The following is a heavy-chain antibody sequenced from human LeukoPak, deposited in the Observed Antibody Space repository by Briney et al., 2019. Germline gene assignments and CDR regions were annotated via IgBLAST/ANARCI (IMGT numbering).Heavy chain of an antibody. D-gene: IGHD6-19*01. Sequence: ASVKVSCKVSGYTLTELSMHWVRQAPGKGLEWMGRIIPILGIANYAQKFQGRVTITADKSTSTAYMELSSLRSEDTAVYYCARVAGGLYSSGLNWFDPWGQGTLVTVSS. CDR2: IIPILGIA. CDR3: ARVAGGLYSSGLNWFDP. J-gene: IGHJ5*02. CDR1: GYTLTELS. V-gene: IGHV1-69*04.